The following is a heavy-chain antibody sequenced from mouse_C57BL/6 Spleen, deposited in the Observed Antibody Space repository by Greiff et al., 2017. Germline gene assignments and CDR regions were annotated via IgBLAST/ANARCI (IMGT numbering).Heavy chain of an antibody. CDR1: GFTFSSYA. Sequence: EVNVVESGGGLVKPGGSLKLSCAASGFTFSSYAMSWVRQTPEKRLEWVATISDGGSYTYYPDNVKGRFTISRDNAKNNLYLQMSHLKSEDTAMYYCARDGGGYWGQGTTLTVSS. CDR2: ISDGGSYT. V-gene: IGHV5-4*01. CDR3: ARDGGGY. J-gene: IGHJ2*01.